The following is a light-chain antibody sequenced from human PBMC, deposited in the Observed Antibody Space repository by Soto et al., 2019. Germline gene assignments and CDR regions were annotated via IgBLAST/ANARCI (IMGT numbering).Light chain of an antibody. Sequence: ETVLTQSPGTLSLSPGERASLSCRASSTVDSIYLAWYQQKPGQAPRLLIYGASNRATGIPDRFSGSGSGTDFTLTISSLQPEDFATYYCQQSYSTLLTFGGGTKVDIK. CDR3: QQSYSTLLT. J-gene: IGKJ4*01. CDR1: STVDSIY. V-gene: IGKV3-20*01. CDR2: GAS.